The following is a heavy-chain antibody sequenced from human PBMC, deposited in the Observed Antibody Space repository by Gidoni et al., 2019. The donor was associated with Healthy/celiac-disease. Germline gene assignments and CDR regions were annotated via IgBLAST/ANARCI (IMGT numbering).Heavy chain of an antibody. Sequence: QLQLQESGPGLVKPSETLSLTCTVSGGSISSSRYYWAWIRQPPGKGLEWIGSIYYSGSTYYNPTLKSRVTISVDTSKNQFSLKLSSVTAADTAVYYCARDLDYYDSSGYAFDIWGQGTMVTVSS. CDR1: GGSISSSRYY. J-gene: IGHJ3*02. CDR2: IYYSGST. CDR3: ARDLDYYDSSGYAFDI. D-gene: IGHD3-22*01. V-gene: IGHV4-39*02.